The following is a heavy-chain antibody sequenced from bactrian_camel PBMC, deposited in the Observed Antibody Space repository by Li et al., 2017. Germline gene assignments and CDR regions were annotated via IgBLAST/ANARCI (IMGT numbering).Heavy chain of an antibody. CDR3: AVDMPSMVQIGRICWDDNPFGDEFRY. CDR2: IDSDGPT. V-gene: IGHV3S42*01. CDR1: ADLYSSVS. J-gene: IGHJ4*01. D-gene: IGHD1*01. Sequence: DVQLVESGGGLVQPGGSLTLSCTHSADLYSSVSMGWVRQAPGKEREGIAAIDSDGPTSYAESVKVRFTISEDNATNTLYLQMDSLKPEDSATYYCAVDMPSMVQIGRICWDDNPFGDEFRYWGQGTQVTVS.